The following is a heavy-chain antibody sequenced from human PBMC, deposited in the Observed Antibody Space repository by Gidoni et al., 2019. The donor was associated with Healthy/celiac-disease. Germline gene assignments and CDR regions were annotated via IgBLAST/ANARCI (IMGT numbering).Heavy chain of an antibody. Sequence: QVQLQESGPGLVKPSPTLSLTCTFSGGSISSGGYYWSWIRQHPGKGLEWIGYIYYSGSTYYNPSLKSRVTISVDTSKNQFSLKLSSVTAADTAVYYCARCDRDYYDRQMRGRWFDPWGQGTLVTVSS. J-gene: IGHJ5*02. CDR2: IYYSGST. CDR3: ARCDRDYYDRQMRGRWFDP. CDR1: GGSISSGGYY. V-gene: IGHV4-31*03. D-gene: IGHD3-22*01.